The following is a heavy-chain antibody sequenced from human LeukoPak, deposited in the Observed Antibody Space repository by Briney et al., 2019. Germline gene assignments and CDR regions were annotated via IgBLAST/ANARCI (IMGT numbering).Heavy chain of an antibody. CDR2: IYYSGST. D-gene: IGHD1-1*01. V-gene: IGHV4-30-2*03. CDR1: GGSISSGGYS. CDR3: ARYFGTTGTPNY. Sequence: PSETLSLTCAVSGGSISSGGYSWSWIRQPPGKGLEWIGSIYYSGSTYYNPSLKSRVTISVDTSKNQFSLKLSSVTAADTAVYYCARYFGTTGTPNYWGQGTLVTVSS. J-gene: IGHJ4*02.